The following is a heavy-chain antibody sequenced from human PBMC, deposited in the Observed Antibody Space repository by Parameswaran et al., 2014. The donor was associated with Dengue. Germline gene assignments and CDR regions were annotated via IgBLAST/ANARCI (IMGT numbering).Heavy chain of an antibody. CDR2: ISYDGSNK. D-gene: IGHD2-15*01. CDR3: AREGEVVVVVAATDWYFDL. V-gene: IGHV3-30*04. Sequence: SLKISCAASGFTFSSYAMHWVRQAPGKGLEWVAVISYDGSNKYYADSVKGRFTISRDNSKNTLYLQMNSLRAEDTAVYYCAREGEVVVVVAATDWYFDLWGRGHPGHRLL. CDR1: GFTFSSYA. J-gene: IGHJ2*01.